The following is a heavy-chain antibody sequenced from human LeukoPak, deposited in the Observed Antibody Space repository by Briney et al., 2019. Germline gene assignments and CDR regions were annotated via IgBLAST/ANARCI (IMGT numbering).Heavy chain of an antibody. CDR1: GFSVSNNY. J-gene: IGHJ4*02. CDR2: IYSGGST. CDR3: ARAFGLTDY. D-gene: IGHD3/OR15-3a*01. V-gene: IGHV3-66*01. Sequence: GSLRLSCAASGFSVSNNYMSWVRQAPGKGLEWVSVIYSGGSTFYADSVKGRFTISRDNAKNSLYLQMNSLRDEDTAVYYCARAFGLTDYWGQGTLVTVSS.